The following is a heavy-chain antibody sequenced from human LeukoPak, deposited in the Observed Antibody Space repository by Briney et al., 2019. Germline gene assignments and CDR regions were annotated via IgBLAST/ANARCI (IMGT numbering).Heavy chain of an antibody. CDR3: ARGFGRLGSGDVFDI. CDR1: GGSIRSYF. Sequence: SETLSLTCSVSGGSIRSYFWSWIRQPAGKGLEWIGLVYSSGSTKYNPSLKNRVTMSVDTSEKQFSLKLTSVTAADTAVYYCARGFGRLGSGDVFDIWGQGTMVTVSS. J-gene: IGHJ3*02. CDR2: VYSSGST. D-gene: IGHD6-19*01. V-gene: IGHV4-4*07.